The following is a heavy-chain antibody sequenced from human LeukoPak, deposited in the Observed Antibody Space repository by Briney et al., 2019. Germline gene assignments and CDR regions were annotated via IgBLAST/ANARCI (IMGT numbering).Heavy chain of an antibody. CDR3: AKGGRRHYGDYVAF. V-gene: IGHV3-23*01. CDR1: GFTVNSYA. CDR2: ISASGDNT. D-gene: IGHD4-17*01. J-gene: IGHJ4*02. Sequence: GGSLRLSCDASGFTVNSYAMNWVRQAPGKGLEWVSVISASGDNTYYADSVKGRFTISRDDSKNTVYLQMNSLRADDTAVYHCAKGGRRHYGDYVAFWGQGTLVTVSS.